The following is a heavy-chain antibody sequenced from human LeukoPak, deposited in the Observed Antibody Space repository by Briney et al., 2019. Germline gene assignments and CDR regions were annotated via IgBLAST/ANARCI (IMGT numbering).Heavy chain of an antibody. CDR2: IYYSGST. CDR1: GGSISSYY. V-gene: IGHV4-59*12. J-gene: IGHJ4*02. Sequence: SETLSLTCTVSGGSISSYYWSWIRQPPGKGLEWVGYIYYSGSTNYNPSLKSRVTISVDTSKNQFSLKLSSVTAADAAVYYCAVHCSSTSCDFDYWGQGTLVTVSS. D-gene: IGHD2-2*01. CDR3: AVHCSSTSCDFDY.